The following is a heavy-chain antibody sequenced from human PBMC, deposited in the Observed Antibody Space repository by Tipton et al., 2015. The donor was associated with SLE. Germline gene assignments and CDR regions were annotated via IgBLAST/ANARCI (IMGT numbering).Heavy chain of an antibody. V-gene: IGHV4-59*11. CDR3: ARTLGAIAHTVYDAFDI. CDR1: GGSIKNHY. Sequence: GLVKPSETLSLTCIVSGGSIKNHYWSWIRQAPGMGLEWIGYIYYSGGTNYNPSLKSRVTMSVDTSKNQFSLRLTSVTAADTAVYYCARTLGAIAHTVYDAFDIWGQGKMVTVSS. D-gene: IGHD1-26*01. CDR2: IYYSGGT. J-gene: IGHJ3*02.